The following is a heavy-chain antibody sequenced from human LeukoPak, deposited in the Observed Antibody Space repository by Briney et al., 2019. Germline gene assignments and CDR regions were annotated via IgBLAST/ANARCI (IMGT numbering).Heavy chain of an antibody. D-gene: IGHD5-18*01. CDR3: ARDLSGIAGYTYGRGIDY. J-gene: IGHJ4*02. Sequence: GGSLRLSCAASGFTFSSHWMSWVRQAPGMGLECVANIKKDGSEKYYVDAVKGRFTISRDNAKTSLYLQMNSLRAEDTAVYYCARDLSGIAGYTYGRGIDYWGQGTLVTVSS. V-gene: IGHV3-7*01. CDR1: GFTFSSHW. CDR2: IKKDGSEK.